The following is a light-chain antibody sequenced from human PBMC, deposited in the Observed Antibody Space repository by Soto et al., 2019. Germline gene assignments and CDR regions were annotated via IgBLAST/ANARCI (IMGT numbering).Light chain of an antibody. J-gene: IGLJ1*01. Sequence: QSVLTQPASASGSPGQSVTIPCTVTSSDVGGYDHVSWYQQHPGKAPKLMIYEVTKRPAGVPDRFSGSKSGNTASLTVSGLQAEDEADYFCSSDAGNYNYVFGTGTKVTVL. CDR1: SSDVGGYDH. CDR3: SSDAGNYNYV. V-gene: IGLV2-8*01. CDR2: EVT.